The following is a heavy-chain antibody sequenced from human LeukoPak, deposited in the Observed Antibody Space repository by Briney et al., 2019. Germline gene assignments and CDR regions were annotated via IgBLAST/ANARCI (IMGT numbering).Heavy chain of an antibody. CDR2: IYYSGST. Sequence: PSETLSLTCTVSGGSISSSSYYWGWIRQPPGKGLEWIGSIYYSGSTYYNPSLKSRVTISVDTSKNQFSLKLSSVTAADTAVYYCARDLVGATGLNAFDIWGQGTMVTVSS. CDR3: ARDLVGATGLNAFDI. V-gene: IGHV4-39*07. D-gene: IGHD1-26*01. CDR1: GGSISSSSYY. J-gene: IGHJ3*02.